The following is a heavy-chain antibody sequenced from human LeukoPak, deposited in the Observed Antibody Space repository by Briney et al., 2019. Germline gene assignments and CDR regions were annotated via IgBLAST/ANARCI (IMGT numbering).Heavy chain of an antibody. Sequence: VASVKVSCKASGYTFTSYYMHWVRQAPGQGLEWMGIINPSGGSSSYAQKFQGRVTMTRDTSTSTVYMELSSLRSEDTAVYYCAREGIAVAGGDYWGQGTLVTASS. D-gene: IGHD6-19*01. CDR1: GYTFTSYY. J-gene: IGHJ4*02. V-gene: IGHV1-46*01. CDR3: AREGIAVAGGDY. CDR2: INPSGGSS.